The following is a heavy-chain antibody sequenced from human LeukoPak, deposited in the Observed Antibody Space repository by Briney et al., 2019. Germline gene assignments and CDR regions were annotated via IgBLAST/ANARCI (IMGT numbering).Heavy chain of an antibody. D-gene: IGHD3-10*01. Sequence: PGGSLRLSCAASGFTFSTYGMHWVRQTPPKGLEGVAVIWYDGSNKYYADSVQGRFTISRDNSKNPLYLQMNSLRAEDTAVYSCARASGPFDYWGQGTLVTVSS. CDR2: IWYDGSNK. J-gene: IGHJ4*02. CDR1: GFTFSTYG. CDR3: ARASGPFDY. V-gene: IGHV3-33*01.